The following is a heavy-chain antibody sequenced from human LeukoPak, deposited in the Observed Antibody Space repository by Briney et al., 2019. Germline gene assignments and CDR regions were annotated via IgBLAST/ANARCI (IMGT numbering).Heavy chain of an antibody. V-gene: IGHV3-48*02. CDR3: TRDHGIVVVNPLDY. Sequence: PGGSLRLSCAASGFTFSSYSINWVRQAPGKGLEWVSYISSSSNTIYYADSVKGRFTISRDNAKNSLYLQMNSLRDEDTAVYYCTRDHGIVVVNPLDYWGQGTLATVAS. J-gene: IGHJ4*02. D-gene: IGHD3-22*01. CDR1: GFTFSSYS. CDR2: ISSSSNTI.